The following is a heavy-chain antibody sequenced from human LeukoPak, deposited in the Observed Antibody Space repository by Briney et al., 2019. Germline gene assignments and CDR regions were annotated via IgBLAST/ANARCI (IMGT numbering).Heavy chain of an antibody. V-gene: IGHV3-23*01. J-gene: IGHJ6*02. CDR1: GFTFSSYG. CDR3: AKADVVVPAEGYYYYGMDV. Sequence: PGGSLRLSCAASGFTFSSYGMHWVRQAPGNGLEWVSAISGSGGSTYYADSVKGRFTISRDNSKNTLYLQMNSLRAEDTAVYYCAKADVVVPAEGYYYYGMDVWGQGTTVTVSS. D-gene: IGHD2-2*01. CDR2: ISGSGGST.